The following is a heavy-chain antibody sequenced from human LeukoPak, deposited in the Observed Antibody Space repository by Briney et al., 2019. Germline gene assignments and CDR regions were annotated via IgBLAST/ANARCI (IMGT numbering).Heavy chain of an antibody. Sequence: GSLRLSCAASGFTFSSYAMHWVRQAPGKGLEWVAVISYDGSNKYYADSVKGRFTISRDNSKNTLYLQMNSLRAEDTAVYYCAKATRYSSGWYHYYYYGMDVWGQGTTVTVSS. V-gene: IGHV3-30-3*01. J-gene: IGHJ6*02. CDR2: ISYDGSNK. D-gene: IGHD6-19*01. CDR3: AKATRYSSGWYHYYYYGMDV. CDR1: GFTFSSYA.